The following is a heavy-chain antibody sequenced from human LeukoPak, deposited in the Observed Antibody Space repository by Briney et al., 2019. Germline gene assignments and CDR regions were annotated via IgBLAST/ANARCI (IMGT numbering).Heavy chain of an antibody. D-gene: IGHD3-22*01. Sequence: ASVKVSCKASGYTFTGYYMHWVRQAPGQGLEWMGWINPNSGGTNYAQKFQGWVTMTRDTSISTAYMELSRLRSDDTAVYYCAREESDYYDSSGYMIFWGQGTLVTVSS. CDR2: INPNSGGT. CDR1: GYTFTGYY. V-gene: IGHV1-2*04. CDR3: AREESDYYDSSGYMIF. J-gene: IGHJ4*02.